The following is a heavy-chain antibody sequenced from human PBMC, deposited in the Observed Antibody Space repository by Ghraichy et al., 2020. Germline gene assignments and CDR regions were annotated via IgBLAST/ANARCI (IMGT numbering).Heavy chain of an antibody. CDR3: ARDRAPGGSGSYSFLYYYYYGRDV. V-gene: IGHV1-18*04. D-gene: IGHD3-10*01. J-gene: IGHJ6*02. CDR2: ISAYNGNT. Sequence: ASVKVSCKASGYTFTSYGISWVRQAPGQGLEWMGWISAYNGNTNYAQKLQGRVTMTTDTSTSTAYMELRSLRSDDTAVYYCARDRAPGGSGSYSFLYYYYYGRDVWGQGTTVTVSS. CDR1: GYTFTSYG.